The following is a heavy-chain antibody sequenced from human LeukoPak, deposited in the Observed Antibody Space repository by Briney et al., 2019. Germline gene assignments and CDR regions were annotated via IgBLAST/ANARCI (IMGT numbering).Heavy chain of an antibody. CDR1: GFTFSNYA. Sequence: PGGSLRLSCAASGFTFSNYAMHWVRQAPGKGLDWVAVISYDGSNKYYADSVKGRFTISRGNSKNTLYLQMNSLRAEDTAVYYCAKDHRTMEQQLVPTFDYWGQGTLVTVSS. D-gene: IGHD6-13*01. V-gene: IGHV3-30*18. CDR3: AKDHRTMEQQLVPTFDY. CDR2: ISYDGSNK. J-gene: IGHJ4*02.